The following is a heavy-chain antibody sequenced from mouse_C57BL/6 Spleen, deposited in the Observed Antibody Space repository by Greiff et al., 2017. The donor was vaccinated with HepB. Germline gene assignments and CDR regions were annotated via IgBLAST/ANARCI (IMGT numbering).Heavy chain of an antibody. CDR1: GFTFSDYG. V-gene: IGHV5-17*01. D-gene: IGHD2-4*01. Sequence: EVQVVESGGGLVKPGGSLKLSCAASGFTFSDYGMHWVRQAPEKGLEWVAYISSGSSTIYYADTVKGRFTISRDNAKNTLFLEMTSLRSEDTAMYYCARGTIYYDYDGAWFAYWGQGTLVTVSA. J-gene: IGHJ3*01. CDR2: ISSGSSTI. CDR3: ARGTIYYDYDGAWFAY.